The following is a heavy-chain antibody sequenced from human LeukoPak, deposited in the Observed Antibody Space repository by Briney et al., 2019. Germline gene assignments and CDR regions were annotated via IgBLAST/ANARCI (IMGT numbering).Heavy chain of an antibody. D-gene: IGHD3-22*01. CDR2: IRYDGSNK. Sequence: GGSLRLSCAASGFTFSSYGMPWVRQAPGKGLEWVAFIRYDGSNKYYADSVKGRFTISRDNAKNSLYLQMNSLRAEDTAVYYCARYYYDSSGYYYFDYWGQGTLVTVSS. CDR1: GFTFSSYG. CDR3: ARYYYDSSGYYYFDY. J-gene: IGHJ4*02. V-gene: IGHV3-30*02.